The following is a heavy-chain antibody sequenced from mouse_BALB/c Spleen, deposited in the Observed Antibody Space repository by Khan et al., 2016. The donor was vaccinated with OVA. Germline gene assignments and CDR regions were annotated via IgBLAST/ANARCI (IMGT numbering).Heavy chain of an antibody. CDR2: IYPGTVCP. Sequence: VQLQQSGPELVKPGASVRISCKASGYTFTSYYIHWVKQRPGQGLEWIGWIYPGTVCPEYNERFKGKATLTADKSSSTAYMQLSSLTSEDSAVYVCVTTVYGSFADWGEGTLVTVSA. D-gene: IGHD1-1*01. V-gene: IGHV1S56*01. CDR3: VTTVYGSFAD. CDR1: GYTFTSYY. J-gene: IGHJ3*01.